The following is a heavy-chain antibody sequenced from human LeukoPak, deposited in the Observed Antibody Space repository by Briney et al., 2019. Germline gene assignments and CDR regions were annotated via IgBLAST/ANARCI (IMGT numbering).Heavy chain of an antibody. J-gene: IGHJ3*02. D-gene: IGHD1-26*01. Sequence: GASVKVSCKASGYTFTRHYIHWGRQAPGRGLEWMGIISPGGGSTSYAQKFQGRVTMTRDTSTSTVYMGLSSLRSEDTAVYYCARVWVAAATSDAFDIWGQGTMVTVSA. CDR2: ISPGGGST. CDR1: GYTFTRHY. CDR3: ARVWVAAATSDAFDI. V-gene: IGHV1-46*01.